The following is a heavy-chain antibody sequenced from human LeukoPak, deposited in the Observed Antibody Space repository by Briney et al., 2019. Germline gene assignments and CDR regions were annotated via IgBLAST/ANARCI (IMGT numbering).Heavy chain of an antibody. Sequence: SETLSLTCIVSGDSISSSNYFWGWIRQPPGTGLEWIGSISYSGNTYHNPSLKSRVTISVDTSKNQFSLKLSSVTAADTAVYYCARHGSGATIVWGQGTLVTVSS. CDR1: GDSISSSNYF. J-gene: IGHJ4*02. CDR3: ARHGSGATIV. CDR2: ISYSGNT. D-gene: IGHD3-3*01. V-gene: IGHV4-39*01.